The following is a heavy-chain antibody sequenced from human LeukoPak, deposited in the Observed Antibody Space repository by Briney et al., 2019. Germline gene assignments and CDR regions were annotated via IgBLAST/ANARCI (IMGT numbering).Heavy chain of an antibody. V-gene: IGHV4-30-4*01. Sequence: SETLSLTCTVSGGSLTIGHYYWTWIRQHPGKGLEWIGYIHPSGITDYNPSLQSRVTMSVDTSKNQFSLKLSSVTAADTAVYYCARGLGYSSSDNWFDPWGQGTLVTVSS. CDR3: ARGLGYSSSDNWFDP. CDR2: IHPSGIT. J-gene: IGHJ5*02. CDR1: GGSLTIGHYY. D-gene: IGHD6-6*01.